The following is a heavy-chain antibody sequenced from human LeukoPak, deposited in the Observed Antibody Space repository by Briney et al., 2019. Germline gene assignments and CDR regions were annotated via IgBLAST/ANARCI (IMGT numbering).Heavy chain of an antibody. J-gene: IGHJ4*02. CDR3: AKDPPKFTYYYGSGTNFDY. Sequence: PGGSLRLSCAASGFTFSSYAMSWVRQAPGKGVEWVSAISGSGGSTYYAYSLNCRFTISRDNSKHTLYLQMNSLRAEDTSVYYCAKDPPKFTYYYGSGTNFDYWGQGTLVTVSS. D-gene: IGHD3-10*01. CDR1: GFTFSSYA. CDR2: ISGSGGST. V-gene: IGHV3-23*01.